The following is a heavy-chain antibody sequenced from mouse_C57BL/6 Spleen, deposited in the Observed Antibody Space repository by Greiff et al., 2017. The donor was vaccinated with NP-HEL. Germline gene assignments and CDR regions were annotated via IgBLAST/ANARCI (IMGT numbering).Heavy chain of an antibody. V-gene: IGHV5-4*01. CDR1: GFTFSSYA. CDR3: AREDRASWFAY. CDR2: ISDGGSYT. D-gene: IGHD3-1*01. J-gene: IGHJ3*01. Sequence: DVKLVESGGGLVKPGGSLKLSCAASGFTFSSYAMSWVRQTPEKRLEWVATISDGGSYTYYPDNVKGRFTISRDNAKNNLYLQMSHLKSEDTAMYYCAREDRASWFAYWGQGTLVTVSA.